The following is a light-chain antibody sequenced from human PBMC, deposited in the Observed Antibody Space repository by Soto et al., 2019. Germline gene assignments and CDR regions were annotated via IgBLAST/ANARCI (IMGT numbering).Light chain of an antibody. CDR2: GAS. CDR1: QTISRSY. J-gene: IGKJ2*01. V-gene: IGKV3-20*01. CDR3: QQYNNSPYT. Sequence: DILLTQSPDTLSLSPGERATLSCRSSQTISRSYLAWYQQRPGQAPRLLIYGASSRATGIPDRFSGSGSGTDFTLTISRLEPEDFAVYYCQQYNNSPYTFGQGTKLEIK.